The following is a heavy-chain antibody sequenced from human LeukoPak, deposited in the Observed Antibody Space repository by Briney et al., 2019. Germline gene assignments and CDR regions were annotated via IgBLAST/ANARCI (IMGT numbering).Heavy chain of an antibody. CDR1: GFTFSSYS. V-gene: IGHV3-21*01. CDR2: ISSDSTYI. D-gene: IGHD3-10*01. Sequence: GGSLRLSCAASGFTFSSYSMNWVRQAPGKGLEWVSSISSDSTYIYYADSLKGRFTISRDNAKNSLYLQMHSLRVEDTAVYYCARDLRRISEYWGQGTPVTVS. J-gene: IGHJ4*02. CDR3: ARDLRRISEY.